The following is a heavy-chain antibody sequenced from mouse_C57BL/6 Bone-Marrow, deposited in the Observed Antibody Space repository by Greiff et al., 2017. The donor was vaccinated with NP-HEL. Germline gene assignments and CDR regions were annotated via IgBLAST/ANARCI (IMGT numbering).Heavy chain of an antibody. V-gene: IGHV5-6*02. D-gene: IGHD3-2*02. CDR2: ISSGGSYT. CDR1: GFTFSSYG. Sequence: EVKVVESGGDLVKPGGSLKLSCAASGFTFSSYGMSWVRQTPDKRLEWVATISSGGSYTYYPDSVKGRFTISRDNAKNTLYLQMSSLKSEDTAMYYCARRLRLRFYYAMDYWGQGTSVTVSS. J-gene: IGHJ4*01. CDR3: ARRLRLRFYYAMDY.